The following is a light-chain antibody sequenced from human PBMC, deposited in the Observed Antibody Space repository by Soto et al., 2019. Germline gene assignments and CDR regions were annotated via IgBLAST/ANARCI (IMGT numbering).Light chain of an antibody. CDR3: SSYTSSSTQV. CDR1: SSDVGGYNY. Sequence: QSALTQPASVSGSPGQSITISCTGTSSDVGGYNYVSWYQQHPGKAPKLMIYEVTYRPSGVSYRFSGSKSGNTASLTISGLQAEDEADYYCSSYTSSSTQVFGTGTKVTVL. CDR2: EVT. V-gene: IGLV2-14*01. J-gene: IGLJ1*01.